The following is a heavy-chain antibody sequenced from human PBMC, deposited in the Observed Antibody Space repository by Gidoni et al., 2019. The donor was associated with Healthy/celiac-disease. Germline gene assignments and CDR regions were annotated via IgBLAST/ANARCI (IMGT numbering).Heavy chain of an antibody. CDR2: ISVSGGST. Sequence: EVQLLESGGGLVQPGGSLRISCAASGFTFSSYAMSWVRQAPGKWLEWVSAISVSGGSTYYVDSVKGPFTISRDNSKNSLYLQMNSLRAEDTAVYYCAKAYDIFTGYDWVPHYYGMDVWGQGTTVTVSS. D-gene: IGHD3-9*01. V-gene: IGHV3-23*01. J-gene: IGHJ6*02. CDR1: GFTFSSYA. CDR3: AKAYDIFTGYDWVPHYYGMDV.